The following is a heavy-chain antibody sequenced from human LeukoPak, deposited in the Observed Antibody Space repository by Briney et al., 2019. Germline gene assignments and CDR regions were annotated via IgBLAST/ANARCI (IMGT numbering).Heavy chain of an antibody. J-gene: IGHJ3*02. D-gene: IGHD3-9*01. CDR1: GYSISSGYY. CDR2: IYHSGST. V-gene: IGHV4-38-2*02. CDR3: AREASGGYDILNGYFNSGFDI. Sequence: ASETLSLTCTVSGYSISSGYYWGWIRQPPGKGLEWIGNIYHSGSTYYNPSLKSRVTISVDTSKNQFSLRLTSVTAADTAVYYCAREASGGYDILNGYFNSGFDIWGQGTTVTASS.